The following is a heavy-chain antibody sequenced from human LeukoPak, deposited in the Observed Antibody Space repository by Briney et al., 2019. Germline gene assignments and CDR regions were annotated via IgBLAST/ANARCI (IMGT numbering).Heavy chain of an antibody. Sequence: PGRSLRLSCAASGFTFDDYAMHWVRQAPGKGLEWVSAISGSGGSTYYADSVKGRFTISRDNSKNTLYLQMNSLRAEDTAVYYCAKDLGTGYCISTSCSSTDYWGQGTLVTVSS. J-gene: IGHJ4*02. D-gene: IGHD2-2*03. CDR2: ISGSGGST. CDR3: AKDLGTGYCISTSCSSTDY. CDR1: GFTFDDYA. V-gene: IGHV3-23*01.